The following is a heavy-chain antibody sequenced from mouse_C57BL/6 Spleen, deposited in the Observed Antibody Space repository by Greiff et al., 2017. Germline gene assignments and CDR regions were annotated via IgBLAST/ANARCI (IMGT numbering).Heavy chain of an antibody. Sequence: QVQLQQSGAELMKPGASVKLSCKATGYTFTGYWIAWVKQRPGHGLEWIGEILPGSGSTNYNEKFKGKATFTADTSSNTAYMQLSSLTTEDSAIYYCARGDYSSSLGSPFCFDYWGQGTTLTVAS. CDR2: ILPGSGST. V-gene: IGHV1-9*01. D-gene: IGHD1-1*01. CDR3: ARGDYSSSLGSPFCFDY. CDR1: GYTFTGYW. J-gene: IGHJ2*01.